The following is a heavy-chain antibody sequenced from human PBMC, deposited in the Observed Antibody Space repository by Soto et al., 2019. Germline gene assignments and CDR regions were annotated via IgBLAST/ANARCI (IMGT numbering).Heavy chain of an antibody. D-gene: IGHD2-8*01. CDR2: ISGSGGST. Sequence: PVGSLRLSCAASGFTFSRYAMTWVRQAPGKGLEWVSAISGSGGSTFYADSVKGRFTISRDNSKNTLYLQMYSLRADDTAVYYCAKDGDDTNGYYYYYGMDVWGQGTTVTVSS. CDR3: AKDGDDTNGYYYYYGMDV. V-gene: IGHV3-23*01. J-gene: IGHJ6*02. CDR1: GFTFSRYA.